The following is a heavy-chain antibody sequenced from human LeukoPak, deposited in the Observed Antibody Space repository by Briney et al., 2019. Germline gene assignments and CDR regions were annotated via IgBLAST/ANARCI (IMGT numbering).Heavy chain of an antibody. CDR2: IFHSGST. CDR1: GDSISYSSYY. J-gene: IGHJ4*02. D-gene: IGHD3-22*01. Sequence: SETLSLTCTVSGDSISYSSYYWGWIRQPPGKGLEWIGSIFHSGSTFYNPSLKSRVTISVDTSKNQFSLKLTSVTAADTAVYYCARDPYDSSGYFDYWGQGTLVTVSS. CDR3: ARDPYDSSGYFDY. V-gene: IGHV4-39*07.